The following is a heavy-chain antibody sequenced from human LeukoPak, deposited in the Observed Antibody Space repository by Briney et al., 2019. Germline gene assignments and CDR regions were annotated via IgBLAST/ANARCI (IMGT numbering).Heavy chain of an antibody. Sequence: GASVKVSCNVSGYTLTELSMHWVRQAPGKGLEWMGRFDPEDGETIYAQKFQGRVTMTEDTSTNTAYMELSSLRSEDTAVYYCATQQLVRFVLRFQHWGQGTLVTVSS. J-gene: IGHJ1*01. D-gene: IGHD6-13*01. CDR2: FDPEDGET. CDR3: ATQQLVRFVLRFQH. V-gene: IGHV1-24*01. CDR1: GYTLTELS.